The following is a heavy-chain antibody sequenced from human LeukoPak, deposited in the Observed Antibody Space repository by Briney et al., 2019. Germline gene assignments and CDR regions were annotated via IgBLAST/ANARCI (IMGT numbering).Heavy chain of an antibody. V-gene: IGHV3-23*01. CDR2: ISGDGTRT. CDR3: AKWPEGAMVYFDY. Sequence: PGGSLRLSCAASGFSLSSYAMTWARQAPVKGLEWVSAISGDGTRTDYADSVKGRFTISRDNSKNTLYLEMSSLRVEDTAIYYCAKWPEGAMVYFDYWGQGTPVTVSS. J-gene: IGHJ4*02. D-gene: IGHD2-8*01. CDR1: GFSLSSYA.